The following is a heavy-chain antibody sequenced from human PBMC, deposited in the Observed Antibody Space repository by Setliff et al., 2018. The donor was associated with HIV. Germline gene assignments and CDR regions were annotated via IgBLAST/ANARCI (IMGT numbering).Heavy chain of an antibody. CDR3: ARRGGYSYATDAFDI. Sequence: ASVKVSCKASGYTFTSYDMHWVRQAPGQGLEWMGIINPSGGSASYAQKFQGRVTMTRDTSTSTVYMELSSLRSEDTAVYYCARRGGYSYATDAFDIWGQGTMVTVSS. J-gene: IGHJ3*02. D-gene: IGHD5-18*01. CDR2: INPSGGSA. CDR1: GYTFTSYD. V-gene: IGHV1-46*01.